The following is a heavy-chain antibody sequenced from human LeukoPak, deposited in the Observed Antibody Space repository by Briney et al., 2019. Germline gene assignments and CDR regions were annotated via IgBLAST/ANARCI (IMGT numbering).Heavy chain of an antibody. D-gene: IGHD4-17*01. CDR2: ISWNSGSI. CDR1: GFTFDDYA. V-gene: IGHV3-9*01. CDR3: AKDTRAVTTQGFGAFDI. Sequence: GRSLRLSCAASGFTFDDYAMHWVRQAPGKGLEWVSGISWNSGSIGYADSVKGRFTISRDNAKNSLYLQMNSLRAEDTALYYCAKDTRAVTTQGFGAFDIWGQGTMVTVSS. J-gene: IGHJ3*02.